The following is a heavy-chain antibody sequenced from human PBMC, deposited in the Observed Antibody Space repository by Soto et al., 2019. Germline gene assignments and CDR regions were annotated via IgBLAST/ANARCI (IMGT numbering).Heavy chain of an antibody. D-gene: IGHD2-8*01. Sequence: GGSLRLSCAASGFTVSSYWMHWVRQAPGQGLVWVARINSDGSARSYADSVKGRFTISRDNAKNTLYLQMNSLRAEDTAVYYCVREDIGLRVYASFDYRGPGALVPVSS. J-gene: IGHJ4*02. V-gene: IGHV3-74*01. CDR2: INSDGSAR. CDR3: VREDIGLRVYASFDY. CDR1: GFTVSSYW.